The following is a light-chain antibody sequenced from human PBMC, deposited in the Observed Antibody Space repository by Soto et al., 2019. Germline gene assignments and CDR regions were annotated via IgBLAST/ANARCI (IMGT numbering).Light chain of an antibody. CDR1: QSVSSN. J-gene: IGKJ4*01. CDR2: GAS. Sequence: EIVLTQSPATLSVSPGERATLSCRASQSVSSNLAWYQQKPGQAPRLPIYGASTRATGIPARFSGSGSGTEITLTISSLQSEDFAVDYCQQYNNWPLTFGGGTKVEIK. CDR3: QQYNNWPLT. V-gene: IGKV3-15*01.